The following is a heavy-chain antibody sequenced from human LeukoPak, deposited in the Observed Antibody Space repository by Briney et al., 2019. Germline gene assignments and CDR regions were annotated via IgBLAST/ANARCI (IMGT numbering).Heavy chain of an antibody. V-gene: IGHV1-18*01. D-gene: IGHD1-7*01. Sequence: ASVKVSCKASGYTFTSYGISWVRQAPGQGLEWMGWISAYNGNTNYAQKLQGRVTMTTDTSTSTVYMELSSLRSEDTAVYYCARVTGTTMIPDDAFDIWGQGTMVTVSS. CDR2: ISAYNGNT. CDR1: GYTFTSYG. CDR3: ARVTGTTMIPDDAFDI. J-gene: IGHJ3*02.